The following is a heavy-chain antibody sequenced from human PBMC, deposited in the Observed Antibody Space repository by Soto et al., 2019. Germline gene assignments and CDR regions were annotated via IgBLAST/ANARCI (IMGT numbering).Heavy chain of an antibody. CDR2: IYPGDSDT. D-gene: IGHD3-9*01. CDR3: ARGDYDILSGDFKSYYGMDV. Sequence: GESLKISCKGSGYSFTSYWIGWVRQMPGKGLEWMGIIYPGDSDTRYSPSFQGQVTISADKSIRTAYLQWSSLEASDTAIYYCARGDYDILSGDFKSYYGMDVWGQGTTVTVSS. V-gene: IGHV5-51*01. CDR1: GYSFTSYW. J-gene: IGHJ6*02.